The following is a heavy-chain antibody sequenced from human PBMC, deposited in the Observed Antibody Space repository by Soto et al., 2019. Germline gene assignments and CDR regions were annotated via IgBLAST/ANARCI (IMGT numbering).Heavy chain of an antibody. V-gene: IGHV5-51*01. CDR1: GYSFSSNA. J-gene: IGHJ4*02. CDR2: IYPGDSDI. CDR3: ARSQALDY. Sequence: GESLKISCNGSGYSFSSNAIAWVRQKPGKGLEWMGLIYPGDSDIRYSPSFEGQVTISADRSISTAYLQLGSLKASDTAMYYCARSQALDYWGQGTLVTVSS.